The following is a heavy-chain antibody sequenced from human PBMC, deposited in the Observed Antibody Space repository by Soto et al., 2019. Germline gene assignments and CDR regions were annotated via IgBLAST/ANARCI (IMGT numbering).Heavy chain of an antibody. CDR1: VFTFSSYG. V-gene: IGHV3-33*01. Sequence: HPGGSLRLSCAASVFTFSSYGMHWVRQAPGKGLEWVAVIWYDGSNKYYADSVKGRFTISRDNSKNTLYLQMNSLRAEDTAVYYCARSGHPYNWNHRYFDYWGQGTLVTVSS. D-gene: IGHD1-20*01. CDR2: IWYDGSNK. J-gene: IGHJ4*02. CDR3: ARSGHPYNWNHRYFDY.